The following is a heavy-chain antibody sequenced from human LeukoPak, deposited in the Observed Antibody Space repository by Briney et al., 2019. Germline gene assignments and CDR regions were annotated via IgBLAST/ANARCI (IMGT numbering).Heavy chain of an antibody. CDR2: INPPDSEV. V-gene: IGHV5-51*01. CDR3: ARRALGGYVWSDY. CDR1: GYIFTNYW. J-gene: IGHJ4*02. Sequence: GESLKISCKGSGYIFTNYWIGWVRQMPGKGLEWMGIINPPDSEVVYRPSFQGQVTMSVDQSLTTAYLQWGSLKASDTGIYYCARRALGGYVWSDYWGPGTLVTVSS. D-gene: IGHD3-16*01.